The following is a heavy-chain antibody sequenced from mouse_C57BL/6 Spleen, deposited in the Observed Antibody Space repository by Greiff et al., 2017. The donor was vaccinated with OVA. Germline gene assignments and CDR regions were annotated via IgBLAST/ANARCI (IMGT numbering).Heavy chain of an antibody. J-gene: IGHJ4*01. CDR1: GYTFTGYW. Sequence: QVQLQQSGAELMKPGASVKLSCKATGYTFTGYWIAWVKQRPGHGLEWIGEILPGSGSTNYNEKFKGKATFTADTSSNTAYMQLSRLTTEDSAIYYCASGGWLLRWAMDYWGQGTSVTVSS. D-gene: IGHD2-3*01. CDR2: ILPGSGST. CDR3: ASGGWLLRWAMDY. V-gene: IGHV1-9*01.